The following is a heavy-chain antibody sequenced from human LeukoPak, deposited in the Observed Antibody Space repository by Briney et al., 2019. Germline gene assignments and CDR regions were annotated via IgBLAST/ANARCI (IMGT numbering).Heavy chain of an antibody. CDR1: GGSISSYY. CDR3: ARDRYDFWSGYSSGNNWFDP. D-gene: IGHD3-3*01. CDR2: IYTSGST. V-gene: IGHV4-4*07. Sequence: TSETLSLTCTVSGGSISSYYWSWIRQPAGKGLEWIGRIYTSGSTNYNPSLKSRVTMSVDTSKNQFSLKLSSVTAADTAVYYCARDRYDFWSGYSSGNNWFDPWGQGTLVTVSS. J-gene: IGHJ5*02.